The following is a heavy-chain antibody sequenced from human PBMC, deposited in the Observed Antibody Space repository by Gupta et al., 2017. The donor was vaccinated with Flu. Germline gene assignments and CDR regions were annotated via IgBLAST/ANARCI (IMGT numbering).Heavy chain of an antibody. J-gene: IGHJ6*02. Sequence: AASGFTFSDYYMSWIRQAPGKGLEWVSYISSSGATIYYADSVKGRFTISRDNAKNSLYLQIKSLRVEDTAVYYCARDTVDRDGMDVWGQGTTVTVSS. D-gene: IGHD5-12*01. V-gene: IGHV3-11*01. CDR2: ISSSGATI. CDR3: ARDTVDRDGMDV. CDR1: GFTFSDYY.